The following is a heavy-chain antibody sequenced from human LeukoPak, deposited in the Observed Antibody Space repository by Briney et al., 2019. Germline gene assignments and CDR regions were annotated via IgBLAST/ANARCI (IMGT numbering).Heavy chain of an antibody. CDR3: ARDGYRSSWVD. Sequence: SETLSLTCTVSGGSISSHYWSWIRQSAGKGLEWIGLIYTSGSTNYNPSLKSRVTMSVDTSKNQFSLKVRSVTAADTAVYYCARDGYRSSWVDWGQGTLVTVSS. J-gene: IGHJ4*02. V-gene: IGHV4-4*07. D-gene: IGHD6-13*01. CDR2: IYTSGST. CDR1: GGSISSHY.